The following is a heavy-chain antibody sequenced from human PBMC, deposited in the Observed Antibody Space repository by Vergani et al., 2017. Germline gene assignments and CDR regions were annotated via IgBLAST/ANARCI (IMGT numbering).Heavy chain of an antibody. V-gene: IGHV3-21*04. CDR2: ISSSSSYI. CDR1: GFTFSSYA. CDR3: ARDINWGDYEYYFDY. Sequence: EVQLVESGGGLVQPGGSLRLSCAASGFTFSSYAMSWVRQAPGKGLEWVSSISSSSSYIYYADSVKGRFTISRDNAKNSLYLQMNSLRAEDTAVYYCARDINWGDYEYYFDYWGQGTLVTVSS. D-gene: IGHD4-17*01. J-gene: IGHJ4*02.